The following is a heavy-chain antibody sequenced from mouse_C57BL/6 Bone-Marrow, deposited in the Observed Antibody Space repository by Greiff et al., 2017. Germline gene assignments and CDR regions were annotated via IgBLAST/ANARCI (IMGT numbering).Heavy chain of an antibody. J-gene: IGHJ3*01. CDR2: ISDGGSYT. D-gene: IGHD2-1*01. Sequence: EVQVVESGGGLVKPGGSLKLSCAASGFTFSSYAMSWVRQTPEKRLEWVATISDGGSYTYYPDNVKGRFTISRDNAKNNLYLQMSHLKSEDTAMYYCARDLFYYGFAYWGQGTLVTVSA. CDR1: GFTFSSYA. CDR3: ARDLFYYGFAY. V-gene: IGHV5-4*01.